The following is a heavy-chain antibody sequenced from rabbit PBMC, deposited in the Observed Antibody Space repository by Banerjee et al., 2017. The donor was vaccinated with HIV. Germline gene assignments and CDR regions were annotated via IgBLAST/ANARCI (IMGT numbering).Heavy chain of an antibody. D-gene: IGHD8-1*01. CDR3: TRWDYAGSSSPNL. Sequence: SGNTVYATWAKGRFTISKTSSTTVTLQMTSLTAADTATYFCTRWDYAGSSSPNLWGPGTLVTVS. J-gene: IGHJ4*01. V-gene: IGHV1S40*01. CDR2: SGNT.